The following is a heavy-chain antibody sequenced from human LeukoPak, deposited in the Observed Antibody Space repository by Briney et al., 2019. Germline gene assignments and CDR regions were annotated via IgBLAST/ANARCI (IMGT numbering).Heavy chain of an antibody. Sequence: GGSLRLSCAASGFTVSSNYMSWVRQAPGKGLEWVSVIYSGGSTYYADSVKGRFTISRDNSKNTLYLQMNSLRAEDTAVYYCVRVDIVATINYYGMDVWGQGTTVTVSS. J-gene: IGHJ6*02. V-gene: IGHV3-66*01. D-gene: IGHD5-12*01. CDR3: VRVDIVATINYYGMDV. CDR2: IYSGGST. CDR1: GFTVSSNY.